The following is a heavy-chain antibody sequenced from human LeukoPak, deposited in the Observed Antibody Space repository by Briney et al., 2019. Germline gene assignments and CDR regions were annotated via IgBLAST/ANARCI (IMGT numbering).Heavy chain of an antibody. D-gene: IGHD6-19*01. J-gene: IGHJ4*02. CDR2: INHSGST. V-gene: IGHV4-34*01. CDR1: GGSFSGYY. Sequence: SETLSLTCAVYGGSFSGYYWSWIRQPPGKGLEWIGKINHSGSTNYNPSLKSRLTISLDTSKNQFSLKLSSVTAADTAVYYCATAGDGYSSGWYRDWGQGTLVTVSS. CDR3: ATAGDGYSSGWYRD.